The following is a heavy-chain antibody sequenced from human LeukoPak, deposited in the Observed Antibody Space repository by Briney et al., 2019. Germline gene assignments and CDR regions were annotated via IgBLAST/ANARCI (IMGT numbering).Heavy chain of an antibody. D-gene: IGHD4-17*01. V-gene: IGHV3-30*02. CDR3: AKDRYGDQNWFDP. Sequence: SGGSLRLSCAASGFTFSSYGMHWVRQAPGKGLEWVAFIRYDGSNKYYADSVKGRFTISRDNSKNTLYLQMNSLRAEDTAVYYCAKDRYGDQNWFDPWGQGTLVTVSS. CDR1: GFTFSSYG. J-gene: IGHJ5*02. CDR2: IRYDGSNK.